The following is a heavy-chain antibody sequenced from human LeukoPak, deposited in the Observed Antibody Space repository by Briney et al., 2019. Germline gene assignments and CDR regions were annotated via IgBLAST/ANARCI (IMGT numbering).Heavy chain of an antibody. Sequence: ASVKLSCKASGYIFNKYGISWVRQPPGQGLEWMGWISANNGNRNYALKLQDRVSMNTDTSTSTAYMELRSLRCDDPAVYYCARQGYGGHSRGAADYWGQGTLVTVSS. J-gene: IGHJ4*02. V-gene: IGHV1-18*01. CDR2: ISANNGNR. CDR1: GYIFNKYG. CDR3: ARQGYGGHSRGAADY. D-gene: IGHD4-23*01.